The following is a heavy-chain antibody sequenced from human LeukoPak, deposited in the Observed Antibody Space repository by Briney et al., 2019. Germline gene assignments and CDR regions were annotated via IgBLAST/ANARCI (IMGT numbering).Heavy chain of an antibody. CDR1: GASMSNYY. CDR3: ARFLAGTRHFHFYYYMDV. CDR2: IYYTGST. D-gene: IGHD3-9*01. V-gene: IGHV4-39*01. Sequence: SETLSLTCNVSGASMSNYYWVWIRQPPGKGLEWIGSIYYTGSTYYNPSFKSRITISVDTSKNQFSLKVISVTAADTAVYYCARFLAGTRHFHFYYYMDVWDKGTTVTISS. J-gene: IGHJ6*03.